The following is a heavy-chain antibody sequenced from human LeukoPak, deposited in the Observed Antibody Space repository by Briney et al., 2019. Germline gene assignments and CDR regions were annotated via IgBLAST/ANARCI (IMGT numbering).Heavy chain of an antibody. J-gene: IGHJ4*02. D-gene: IGHD5-18*01. V-gene: IGHV3-21*01. CDR3: ARSPYNYGHGLDY. CDR1: GFTFSSYS. Sequence: GGSLRLSCAASGFTFSSYSMNWVRQAPGKGLEWVSSISSSSSYIYYADSVKGRFTISRDNAKNSLYLQMNSLRAEDTAVYYCARSPYNYGHGLDYWGQGTLVTVSS. CDR2: ISSSSSYI.